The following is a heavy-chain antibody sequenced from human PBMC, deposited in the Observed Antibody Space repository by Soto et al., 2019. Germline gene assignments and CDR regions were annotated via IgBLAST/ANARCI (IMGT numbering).Heavy chain of an antibody. D-gene: IGHD2-2*01. CDR1: GYTFTSYD. V-gene: IGHV1-8*01. J-gene: IGHJ6*02. CDR3: AKDIVVVPAAMYYYYGMDV. CDR2: MNPNSGNT. Sequence: GASVKVSCKASGYTFTSYDINWVRQATGQGLEWMGWMNPNSGNTGYAQKFQGRVTMTRNTSISTAYMELSSLRSEDTAVYYCAKDIVVVPAAMYYYYGMDVWGQGTTVTVSS.